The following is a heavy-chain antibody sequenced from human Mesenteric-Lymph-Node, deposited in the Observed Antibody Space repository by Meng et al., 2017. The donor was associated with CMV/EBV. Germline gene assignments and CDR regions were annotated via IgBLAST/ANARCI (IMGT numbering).Heavy chain of an antibody. J-gene: IGHJ1*01. Sequence: GESLKISCAASGLSFSSYSMNWVRQAPGTGLEWVSSISSVSSYIHYTDSVPGRCTISRNNSKNTLYLQMNCLRAKDTGVYYCAKGLARAQPVWGQGTLVTVSS. D-gene: IGHD2-2*01. V-gene: IGHV3-21*04. CDR2: ISSVSSYI. CDR3: AKGLARAQPV. CDR1: GLSFSSYS.